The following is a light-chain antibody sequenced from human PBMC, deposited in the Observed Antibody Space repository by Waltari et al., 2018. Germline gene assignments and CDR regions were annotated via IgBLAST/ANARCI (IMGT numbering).Light chain of an antibody. CDR2: DAS. CDR3: QQYNTYPYT. Sequence: DIQMTQSPSTLSASVGDRVVLTCRASQSVTTWLAWYQQKPGKATKLRIYDASNLETGFPSRFSGSGSGTEFTLTISSLQPDDFATYYCQQYNTYPYTFGQGTKLEIK. J-gene: IGKJ2*01. CDR1: QSVTTW. V-gene: IGKV1-5*01.